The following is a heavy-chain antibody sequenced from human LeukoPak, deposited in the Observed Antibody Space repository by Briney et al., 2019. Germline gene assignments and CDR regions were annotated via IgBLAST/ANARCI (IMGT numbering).Heavy chain of an antibody. J-gene: IGHJ4*02. CDR3: ARVGRREQYQLPTWDY. D-gene: IGHD2-2*01. V-gene: IGHV4-4*02. CDR2: IYHSGST. Sequence: SETLSLTCTVSGGSISSSNWWSWVRQPPGKGLEWIGEIYHSGSTNYNPSLKSRVTISVDKSKNQFSLKLSSVTAADTAVYYCARVGRREQYQLPTWDYWGQGTLVTVSS. CDR1: GGSISSSNW.